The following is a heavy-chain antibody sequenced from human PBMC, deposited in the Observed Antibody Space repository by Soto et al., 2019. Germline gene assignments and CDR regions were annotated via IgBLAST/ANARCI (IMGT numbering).Heavy chain of an antibody. CDR1: GFTFSSYA. Sequence: GGSLRLSCAASGFTFSSYAMSWVRQAPGKGLEWVSAISGSGGSTYYADSVKGRFTISRDNSKNTLYLQMNSLRAEDTAVYYCAKGKPGIAVAGRWFDPWGQGTLVTVSS. CDR3: AKGKPGIAVAGRWFDP. V-gene: IGHV3-23*01. J-gene: IGHJ5*02. CDR2: ISGSGGST. D-gene: IGHD6-19*01.